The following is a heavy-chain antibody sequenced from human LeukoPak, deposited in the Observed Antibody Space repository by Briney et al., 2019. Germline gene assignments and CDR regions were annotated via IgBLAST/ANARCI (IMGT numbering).Heavy chain of an antibody. J-gene: IGHJ3*02. Sequence: SETLSLTCTVSGGSISSYYWSWIRQPPGKGLEWIGYIYYSGSTNYNPSLKSRVTISVDTSKNQFSLKLSSVTAADTAVYYCARKNDGSGMRGTFDIWGQGTMVTVSS. CDR2: IYYSGST. V-gene: IGHV4-59*01. CDR1: GGSISSYY. CDR3: ARKNDGSGMRGTFDI. D-gene: IGHD3-10*01.